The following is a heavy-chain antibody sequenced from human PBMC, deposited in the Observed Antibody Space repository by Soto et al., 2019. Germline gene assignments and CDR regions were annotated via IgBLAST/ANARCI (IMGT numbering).Heavy chain of an antibody. J-gene: IGHJ5*02. CDR1: GYTFTSSG. CDR3: ARDKEDDDDVWGRYRYKPARFDP. CDR2: NSAYNGNT. V-gene: IGHV1-18*01. D-gene: IGHD3-16*02. Sequence: QVQLVQSGAEVKQPGASVKVSCKASGYTFTSSGISWVRQAPGQGLEWMGWNSAYNGNTNYAQKLQGRVTMTTETCTSTAYMELRSLRSDDTAVYFCARDKEDDDDVWGRYRYKPARFDPWVQGTLVTVSS.